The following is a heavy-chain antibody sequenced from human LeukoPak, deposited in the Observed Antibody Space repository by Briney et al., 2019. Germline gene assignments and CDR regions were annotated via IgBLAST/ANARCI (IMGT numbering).Heavy chain of an antibody. CDR3: ARPQWLAPYDAFDI. Sequence: GESQQISCKGSGYSFTSYWIGWVRQLPGKGLEWMGIIYPGDSDTRYSPSFQGQVTISADKSISTAYLQWSSLKASDTAMYYCARPQWLAPYDAFDIWGQGTMVSVSS. V-gene: IGHV5-51*01. CDR2: IYPGDSDT. D-gene: IGHD6-19*01. J-gene: IGHJ3*02. CDR1: GYSFTSYW.